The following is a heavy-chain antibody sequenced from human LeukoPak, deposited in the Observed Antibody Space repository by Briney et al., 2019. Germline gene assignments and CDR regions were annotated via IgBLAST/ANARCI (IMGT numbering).Heavy chain of an antibody. J-gene: IGHJ4*02. Sequence: PGGSLRLSCSASGFTFSDYNLHWFRQAPGRGLEWVAFIRYHGSDKYYADSVKGRFTISRDNSENSFYLDMYSLKTDDTAVYYCARGPEIVFGGADYWGQGTLVTVSS. D-gene: IGHD3-16*01. CDR1: GFTFSDYN. CDR2: IRYHGSDK. V-gene: IGHV3-30*02. CDR3: ARGPEIVFGGADY.